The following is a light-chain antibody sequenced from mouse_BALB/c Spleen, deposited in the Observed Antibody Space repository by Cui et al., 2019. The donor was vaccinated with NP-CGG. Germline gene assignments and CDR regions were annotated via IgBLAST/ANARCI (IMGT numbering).Light chain of an antibody. J-gene: IGLJ1*01. Sequence: QAVVTQESALTTSPGGTVTLTRRSSTGAVTTSNYANWVQEKPDHLFTGLIGGTNNRAPGLPARFSGSLIGDKAALTITGAQTEDEAIYFCALWYSNHWVFGGGTKLTVL. CDR1: TGAVTTSNY. CDR3: ALWYSNHWV. CDR2: GTN. V-gene: IGLV1*01.